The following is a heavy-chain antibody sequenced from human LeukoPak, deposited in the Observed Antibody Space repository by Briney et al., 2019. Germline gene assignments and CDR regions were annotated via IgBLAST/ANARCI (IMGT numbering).Heavy chain of an antibody. Sequence: GGSLRLSCAASGFTFSSYAMHWVRQASGKGLEWVAVISYDGSNKYYADSVKGRFTISRDNSKNTLYLQMNSLRAEDTAVYYCAREEYGGVDYWGQGTLVTVSS. CDR2: ISYDGSNK. V-gene: IGHV3-30-3*01. CDR1: GFTFSSYA. CDR3: AREEYGGVDY. D-gene: IGHD2-2*01. J-gene: IGHJ4*02.